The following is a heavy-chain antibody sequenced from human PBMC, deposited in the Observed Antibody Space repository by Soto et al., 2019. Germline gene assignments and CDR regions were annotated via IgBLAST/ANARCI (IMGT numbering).Heavy chain of an antibody. CDR3: ARDRATVTEMYYYYGMDV. Sequence: PSETLSLTCTVSGGSISSYYWSWIRQPAGKGLEWIGRIYSSGSTNYNPSLKSRVTMSVDTSKNQFSLKLSSVTAADTAVYYCARDRATVTEMYYYYGMDVWGQGTTGTVSS. CDR2: IYSSGST. J-gene: IGHJ6*02. D-gene: IGHD4-4*01. CDR1: GGSISSYY. V-gene: IGHV4-4*07.